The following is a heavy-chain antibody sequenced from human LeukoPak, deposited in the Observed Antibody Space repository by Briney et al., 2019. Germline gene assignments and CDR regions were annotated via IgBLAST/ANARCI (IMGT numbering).Heavy chain of an antibody. J-gene: IGHJ6*03. CDR2: ISYDGSNK. CDR3: AKTLRVGYYYYYMDV. Sequence: GGSPRLSCAASGFTFSSYGMHWVRQAPGKGLEWVAVISYDGSNKYYADSVKGRFTISRDNSKNTLYLQMNSLRAEDTAAYYCAKTLRVGYYYYYMDVWGKGTTVTVSS. CDR1: GFTFSSYG. D-gene: IGHD1-26*01. V-gene: IGHV3-30*18.